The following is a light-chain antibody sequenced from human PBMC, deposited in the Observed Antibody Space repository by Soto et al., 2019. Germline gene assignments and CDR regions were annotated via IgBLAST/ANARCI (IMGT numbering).Light chain of an antibody. CDR2: SNN. J-gene: IGLJ3*02. Sequence: QLVLTQPPSASGTPGQRVTISCSGSSSNIGSNTVNWYQQFPGTAPKLLIYSNNQRPSGVPDRFSGSKSGTSASLAISGLQSEDEADYCCAAWDDSLNGWVFGGGTKLTVL. CDR1: SSNIGSNT. V-gene: IGLV1-44*01. CDR3: AAWDDSLNGWV.